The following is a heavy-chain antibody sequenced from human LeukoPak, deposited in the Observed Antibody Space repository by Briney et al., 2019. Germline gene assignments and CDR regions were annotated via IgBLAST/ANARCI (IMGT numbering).Heavy chain of an antibody. CDR3: ARASSGWYGDY. CDR2: ISYDGSNK. V-gene: IGHV3-30-3*01. D-gene: IGHD6-19*01. Sequence: GGSLRLSCAASGFTFSSYAMHWVRQAPGKGLEWVAVISYDGSNKYYADSVKGRFTISRDNSKNTLYLQMNSLRAEDTAVHYCARASSGWYGDYWGQGTLVTVSS. J-gene: IGHJ4*02. CDR1: GFTFSSYA.